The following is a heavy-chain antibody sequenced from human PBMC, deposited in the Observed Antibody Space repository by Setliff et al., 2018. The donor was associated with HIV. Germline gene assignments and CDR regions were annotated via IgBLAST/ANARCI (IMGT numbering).Heavy chain of an antibody. J-gene: IGHJ4*02. V-gene: IGHV4-59*01. CDR3: VRGGAITG. D-gene: IGHD1-26*01. CDR1: GDSINSDY. CDR2: ISYSGST. Sequence: SETLSLTCTVSGDSINSDYWSWIRQTPGKGLEWIGGISYSGSTNYNPALQSRVTISIDTSKIQFSLKMNSVTAADTAIYYCVRGGAITGWGQGTLVTVSS.